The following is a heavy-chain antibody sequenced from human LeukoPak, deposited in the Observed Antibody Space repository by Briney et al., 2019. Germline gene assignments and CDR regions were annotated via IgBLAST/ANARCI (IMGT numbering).Heavy chain of an antibody. CDR1: GYTFTTFG. J-gene: IGHJ4*02. CDR3: TTWGGGGH. CDR2: ISPYNGNT. D-gene: IGHD3-16*01. Sequence: ASIMVSCTASGYTFTTFGITWIRRSPGQGLEWMGWISPYNGNTNYGLKFQGRLTLTTDTATSTAYMELRSLQSDDSAVYYCTTWGGGGHWGQGTLVCVSS. V-gene: IGHV1-18*01.